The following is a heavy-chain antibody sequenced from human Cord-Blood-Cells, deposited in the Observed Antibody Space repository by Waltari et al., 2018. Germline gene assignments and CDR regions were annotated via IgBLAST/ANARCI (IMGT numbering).Heavy chain of an antibody. J-gene: IGHJ3*02. CDR1: GFTFGSYW. Sequence: EVQLVASGGGLVQPGGSLRLSCAASGFTFGSYWLSWVRQAPGKGLEWVANIKQDGSEKYYVDSVKGRFTISRDNAKISLYLQMNSLRAEDTAVYYCARAGYMKLALDIWGQGTMVTVSS. V-gene: IGHV3-7*01. CDR2: IKQDGSEK. CDR3: ARAGYMKLALDI. D-gene: IGHD6-13*01.